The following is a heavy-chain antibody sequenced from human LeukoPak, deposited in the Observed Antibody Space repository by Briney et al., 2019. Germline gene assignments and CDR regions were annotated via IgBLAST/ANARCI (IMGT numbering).Heavy chain of an antibody. CDR2: IYYSGST. Sequence: SETLSLTXTVSGGSISSYYWSWIWQPPGKGLEWIGYIYYSGSTNYNPSLKSRVTISVDTSKNQFSLKLSSVTAADTAVYYCARGTMVVTDFDYWGQGTLVTVSS. J-gene: IGHJ4*02. V-gene: IGHV4-59*01. CDR3: ARGTMVVTDFDY. D-gene: IGHD4-23*01. CDR1: GGSISSYY.